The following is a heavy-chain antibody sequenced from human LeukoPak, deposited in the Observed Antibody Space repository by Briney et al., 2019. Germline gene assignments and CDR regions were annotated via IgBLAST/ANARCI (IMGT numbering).Heavy chain of an antibody. J-gene: IGHJ4*02. V-gene: IGHV3-23*01. Sequence: GGSLRLSCAASGFTFSSCAMSWVRQAPGKGLQWVSSISPSGGSTYYADSVKGRFTISRDNSKNTLYLQMNSLRAEDTAVYYCATSPSRVVPAAPTFWGQGTLVTVSS. D-gene: IGHD2-2*01. CDR1: GFTFSSCA. CDR2: ISPSGGST. CDR3: ATSPSRVVPAAPTF.